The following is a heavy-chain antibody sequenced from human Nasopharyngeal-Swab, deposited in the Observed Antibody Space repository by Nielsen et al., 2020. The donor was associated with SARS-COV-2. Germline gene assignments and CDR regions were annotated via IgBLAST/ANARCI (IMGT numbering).Heavy chain of an antibody. D-gene: IGHD1-26*01. CDR2: IYWDDDK. Sequence: SGPTLVKPTQTLTLTCTFSGFSLSTTGVGVGWIRQPPGKALEWLALIYWDDDKRYSPSLRSRLTISRDTSKNQVVLTMTNMDPVDTATYYCAHRQCTTTACYRELFWNWGQGTLVTVSS. J-gene: IGHJ4*02. CDR3: AHRQCTTTACYRELFWN. V-gene: IGHV2-5*02. CDR1: GFSLSTTGVG.